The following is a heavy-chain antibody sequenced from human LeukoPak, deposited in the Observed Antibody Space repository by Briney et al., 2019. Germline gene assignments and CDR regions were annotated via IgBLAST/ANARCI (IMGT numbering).Heavy chain of an antibody. CDR2: IYYSGST. CDR3: ARDGGYYGSGSYPLFDY. V-gene: IGHV4-59*01. CDR1: GGSISSYY. D-gene: IGHD3-10*01. J-gene: IGHJ4*02. Sequence: SETLSLTCTVSGGSISSYYWSWIRQPPGKGLEWIGYIYYSGSTNYNPSLKSRVTISVDTSKNQFSLKLSSVTAADTAVYYCARDGGYYGSGSYPLFDYWGQGTLVTVSS.